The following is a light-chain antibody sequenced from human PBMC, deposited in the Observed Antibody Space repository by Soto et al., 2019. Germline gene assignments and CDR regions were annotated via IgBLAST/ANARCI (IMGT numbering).Light chain of an antibody. J-gene: IGKJ2*02. CDR3: QQYGSSPWT. CDR2: GAS. Sequence: EIVLTQSPGTLSLSPGERATLSCRASQSVSSSYLAWYQQNPGQAPRLLIYGASSRATGIPDRFSGSGSGTDFTLTISRLEPEDFAVYYFQQYGSSPWTFGQGTNLEIK. CDR1: QSVSSSY. V-gene: IGKV3-20*01.